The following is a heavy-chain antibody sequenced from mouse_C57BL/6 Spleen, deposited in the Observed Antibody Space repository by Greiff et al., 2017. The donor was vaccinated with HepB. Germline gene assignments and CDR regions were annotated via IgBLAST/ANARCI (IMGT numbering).Heavy chain of an antibody. CDR3: AREASYGSSYYFDY. CDR1: GFTFSDYG. CDR2: ISSGSSTI. Sequence: DVQLVESGGGLVKPGGSLKLSCAASGFTFSDYGMHWVRQAPEKGLEWVAYISSGSSTIYYADTVKGRFTISRDNAKNHLFLQMTSLRSEDTAMYYCAREASYGSSYYFDYWGQGTTLTVSS. V-gene: IGHV5-17*01. J-gene: IGHJ2*01. D-gene: IGHD1-1*01.